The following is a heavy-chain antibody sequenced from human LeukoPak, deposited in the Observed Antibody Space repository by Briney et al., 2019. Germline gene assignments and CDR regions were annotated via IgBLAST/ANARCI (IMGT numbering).Heavy chain of an antibody. Sequence: SQTLSLTCAVSGGSISSGGYSWSWIRQPPGKGLEWIGYIYHSGSTYYNPSLKSRVTISVDRSKNQFSLKLSSVTAADTAVYYCAETPQDCSGGSCYSWYFQHWGQGTLVTVSS. D-gene: IGHD2-15*01. J-gene: IGHJ1*01. CDR1: GGSISSGGYS. CDR3: AETPQDCSGGSCYSWYFQH. CDR2: IYHSGST. V-gene: IGHV4-30-2*01.